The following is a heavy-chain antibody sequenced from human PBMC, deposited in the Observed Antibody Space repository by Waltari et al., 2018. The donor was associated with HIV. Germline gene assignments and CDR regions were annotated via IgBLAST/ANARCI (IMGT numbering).Heavy chain of an antibody. CDR3: ARGRYYYGSGSYYNNAFDI. CDR2: INHSGST. D-gene: IGHD3-10*01. Sequence: QVQLQQWGAGLLKPSETLSLTCAVYGGSFSGYYWSWIRPPPGKGLEWIGEINHSGSTNYNPSLKSRVTISVDTSKNQFSLKLSSVTAADTAVYYCARGRYYYGSGSYYNNAFDIWGQGTMVTVSS. V-gene: IGHV4-34*01. CDR1: GGSFSGYY. J-gene: IGHJ3*02.